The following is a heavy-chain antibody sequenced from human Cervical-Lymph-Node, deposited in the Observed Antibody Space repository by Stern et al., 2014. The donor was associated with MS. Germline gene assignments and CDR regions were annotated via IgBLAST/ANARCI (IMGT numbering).Heavy chain of an antibody. CDR2: LIPIFGTT. V-gene: IGHV1-69*15. CDR3: ASQKVLGDLSLFGAFDL. D-gene: IGHD3-16*01. CDR1: GGALSSYV. Sequence: QVQLVQSGAEVKKPGSSVKVSCKASGGALSSYVVAWVRQAPGQGFEWVGSLIPIFGTTTYAQSVQGRVTMTADESTSTAYMDLSSLTSEDTAVYCCASQKVLGDLSLFGAFDLWGPGTMVTVSS. J-gene: IGHJ3*01.